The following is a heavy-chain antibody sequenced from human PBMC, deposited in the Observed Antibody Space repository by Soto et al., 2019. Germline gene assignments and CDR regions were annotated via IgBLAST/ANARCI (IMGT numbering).Heavy chain of an antibody. CDR2: IIPVLGIT. CDR1: GGTFSGYA. D-gene: IGHD1-20*01. J-gene: IGHJ1*01. CDR3: ARDPRSITGTTSSEDFQH. Sequence: QAQLMQSGAEVKKPGSSVKVSCKASGGTFSGYAINWVRQAPGQGLEWMGGIIPVLGITDYGQKFQVRITIAAAESTGTAYMDLRGLRSEDTAVYYCARDPRSITGTTSSEDFQHWGQGTLVSVSS. V-gene: IGHV1-69*01.